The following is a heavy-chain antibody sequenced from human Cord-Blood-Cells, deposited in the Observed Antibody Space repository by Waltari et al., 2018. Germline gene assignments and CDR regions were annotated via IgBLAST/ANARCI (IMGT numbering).Heavy chain of an antibody. D-gene: IGHD5-12*01. CDR3: ARDRRATLAFDI. CDR1: GFTLSSYS. CDR2: ISSSSSYI. Sequence: EVQLVESGGGLVKPGGSLRLSCAASGFTLSSYSMHCVRQAPGKGLEWVSSISSSSSYIYYADSVKGRFTISRDNAKNSLYLQMNSLRAEDTAVYYCARDRRATLAFDIWGQGTMVTVSS. J-gene: IGHJ3*02. V-gene: IGHV3-21*01.